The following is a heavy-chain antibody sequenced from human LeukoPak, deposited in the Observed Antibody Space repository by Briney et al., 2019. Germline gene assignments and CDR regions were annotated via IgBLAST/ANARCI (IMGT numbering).Heavy chain of an antibody. CDR1: GGSISSHY. CDR2: IYYSGST. D-gene: IGHD1-7*01. CDR3: ARDRGTRGYWYFDL. Sequence: SETLSLTCTVSGGSISSHYWSWIRQPPGKGLEWIGYIYYSGSTNYNPSLRSRVTISVDTSKNQFSLKLSSVTAADTAVYYCARDRGTRGYWYFDLWGRGTLVTVSS. J-gene: IGHJ2*01. V-gene: IGHV4-59*11.